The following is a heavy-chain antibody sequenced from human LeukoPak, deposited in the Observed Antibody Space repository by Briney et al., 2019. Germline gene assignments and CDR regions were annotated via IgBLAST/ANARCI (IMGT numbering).Heavy chain of an antibody. Sequence: GGSLRLSCAASGFAFSSYSMNWVRQAPGKGLEWVSSISSSSSYIYYADSVKGRFTISRDNAKNSLYLQMNSLRAEDTAVYYCARDATLSGYYTLWGQGTLVTVSS. CDR2: ISSSSSYI. CDR1: GFAFSSYS. V-gene: IGHV3-21*01. J-gene: IGHJ4*02. CDR3: ARDATLSGYYTL. D-gene: IGHD3-3*01.